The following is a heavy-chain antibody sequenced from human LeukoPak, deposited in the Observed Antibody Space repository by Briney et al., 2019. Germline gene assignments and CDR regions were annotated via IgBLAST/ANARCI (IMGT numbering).Heavy chain of an antibody. CDR1: GFSFSSYE. CDR3: ARDKDYSESGGHGDWGYYFDY. J-gene: IGHJ4*02. D-gene: IGHD3-22*01. V-gene: IGHV3-48*03. CDR2: ITSGSGNNI. Sequence: PGGSLRLSCAASGFSFSSYEMIWVRQAPGKGLEWISYITSGSGNNIFYADSVKGRFTISRDNAKNSLYLQMNTLRAEDTAVYYCARDKDYSESGGHGDWGYYFDYWGQGALVTVSS.